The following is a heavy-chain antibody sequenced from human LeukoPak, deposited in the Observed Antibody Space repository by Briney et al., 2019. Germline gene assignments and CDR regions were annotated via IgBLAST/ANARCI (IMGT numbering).Heavy chain of an antibody. J-gene: IGHJ4*02. Sequence: SETLSLTCTVSGGSIGSSSYYWGWIRQPPGKGLEWIGSIYYSGSTYYNPSLKSRVTISVDTSKNQFSLKLSSVTAADTAVYYCASRELQYWGQGTLVTVSS. CDR1: GGSIGSSSYY. V-gene: IGHV4-39*01. CDR3: ASRELQY. CDR2: IYYSGST. D-gene: IGHD1-7*01.